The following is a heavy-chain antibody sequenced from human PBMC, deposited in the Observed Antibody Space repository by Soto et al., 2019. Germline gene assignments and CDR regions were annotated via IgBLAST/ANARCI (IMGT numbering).Heavy chain of an antibody. D-gene: IGHD2-2*01. Sequence: GGSLRLSCAASGFTFSSYAMHWVRQAPGKGLEWVAVISYDGSNKYYADSVKGRFTISRDNSKNTLYLQMNSLRAEDTAVYYCARDSDIVLVPADHYYYYYGMDVWGQGTTVTVSS. CDR2: ISYDGSNK. J-gene: IGHJ6*02. CDR1: GFTFSSYA. V-gene: IGHV3-30-3*01. CDR3: ARDSDIVLVPADHYYYYYGMDV.